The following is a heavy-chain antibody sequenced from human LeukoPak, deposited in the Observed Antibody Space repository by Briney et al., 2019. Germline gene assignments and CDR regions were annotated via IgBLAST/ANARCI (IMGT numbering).Heavy chain of an antibody. Sequence: SETLSLTCTVSGGSISSGDYYWSWIRQPPGKGLEWIGYIYYSGSTYYNPSLKSRVTISIQTSKNQFSLKLTSVTAADTAVYYCAGDYGDLLTGIRFDTWGQGTLEPVSS. CDR1: GGSISSGDYY. J-gene: IGHJ5*02. CDR2: IYYSGST. CDR3: AGDYGDLLTGIRFDT. D-gene: IGHD4-17*01. V-gene: IGHV4-30-4*01.